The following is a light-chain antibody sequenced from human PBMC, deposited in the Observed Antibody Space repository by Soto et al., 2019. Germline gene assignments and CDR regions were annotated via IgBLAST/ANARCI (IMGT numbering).Light chain of an antibody. CDR1: RSGSKS. Sequence: SYELTQPPSVSVAPGQTASITCGGNRSGSKSVHWYQQGPGQAPVLVVYDDSDRPSGIPERFSGSNSGNTATLTISGVEAGDEADYYCQVWDSSKLVFGGGTQLTVL. J-gene: IGLJ3*02. CDR3: QVWDSSKLV. V-gene: IGLV3-21*02. CDR2: DDS.